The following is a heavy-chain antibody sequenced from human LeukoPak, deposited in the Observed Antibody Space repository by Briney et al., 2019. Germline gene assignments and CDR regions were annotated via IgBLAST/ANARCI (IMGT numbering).Heavy chain of an antibody. CDR1: GYTFTGYY. J-gene: IGHJ4*02. V-gene: IGHV1-2*06. D-gene: IGHD6-19*01. CDR2: INPNSGGT. Sequence: GAVKVSCKASGYTFTGYYMHWVRQAPGQGLEWMGRINPNSGGTNYAQKFQGRVTRTRDTSISTAYMALSRLRSDATAVYYCRAVAGLYYFAYWGQRTLVTVSS. CDR3: RAVAGLYYFAY.